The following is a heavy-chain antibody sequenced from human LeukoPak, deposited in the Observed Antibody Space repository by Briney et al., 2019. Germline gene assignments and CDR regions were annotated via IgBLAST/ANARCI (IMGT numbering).Heavy chain of an antibody. CDR3: GKAPGSSGYLAYYYYMDV. J-gene: IGHJ6*03. Sequence: GGSLRLSCAASGFTFSSYAMSWVRQAPGKGLEWVSAISGSGGSTYYADSVKGRFTISRDNSKNTLYLQMNSLRAEDTAVYYCGKAPGSSGYLAYYYYMDVWGKGTTVTISS. CDR2: ISGSGGST. D-gene: IGHD3-22*01. CDR1: GFTFSSYA. V-gene: IGHV3-23*01.